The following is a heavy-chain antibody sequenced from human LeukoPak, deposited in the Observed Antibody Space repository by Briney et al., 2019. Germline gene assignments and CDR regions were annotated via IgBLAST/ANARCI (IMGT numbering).Heavy chain of an antibody. CDR2: IYYSGST. CDR1: GGSISSYY. D-gene: IGHD3-22*01. V-gene: IGHV4-59*12. J-gene: IGHJ4*02. Sequence: SETLSLTCTVSGGSISSYYWSWIRQPPGKGLEWIGYIYYSGSTNYNPSLKSRVTISVDTSKNQFSLKLSSVTAADTAVYYCARGSPQSGYYSQFDFWGQGTLVTVSS. CDR3: ARGSPQSGYYSQFDF.